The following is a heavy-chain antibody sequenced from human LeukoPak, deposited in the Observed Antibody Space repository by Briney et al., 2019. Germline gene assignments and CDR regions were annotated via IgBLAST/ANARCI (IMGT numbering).Heavy chain of an antibody. Sequence: PSETLSLTCTVSDGPIRSHYWTWIRQSPLKGLERIGDISNSGSTKYNPSLKSRDTISIDTSKSQFSLRLTSVTAADTAVYYCGRDALVGYFSYYYIDVWGKGTTVTVSS. CDR3: GRDALVGYFSYYYIDV. J-gene: IGHJ6*03. V-gene: IGHV4-59*11. D-gene: IGHD2-15*01. CDR1: DGPIRSHY. CDR2: ISNSGST.